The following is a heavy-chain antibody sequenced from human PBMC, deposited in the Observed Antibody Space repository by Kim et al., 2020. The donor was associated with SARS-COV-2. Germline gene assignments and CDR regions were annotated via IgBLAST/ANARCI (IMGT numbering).Heavy chain of an antibody. CDR3: ARAGGVALVPAAIHWFDP. D-gene: IGHD2-2*02. J-gene: IGHJ5*02. V-gene: IGHV4-30-4*01. Sequence: SETLSLTCTVSGGSISSGDYYWSWIRQPPGKGLEWIGYIYYSGSTYYNPSLKSRVTISVDTSKNQFSLKLSSVTAADTAVYYCARAGGVALVPAAIHWFDPWGQGTLVTVSS. CDR2: IYYSGST. CDR1: GGSISSGDYY.